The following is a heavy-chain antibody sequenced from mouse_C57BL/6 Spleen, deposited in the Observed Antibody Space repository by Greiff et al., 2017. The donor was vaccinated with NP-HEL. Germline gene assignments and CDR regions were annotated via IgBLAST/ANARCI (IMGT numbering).Heavy chain of an antibody. D-gene: IGHD1-1*01. CDR1: GFTFSNYW. J-gene: IGHJ4*01. CDR2: IRLKSDNYAT. V-gene: IGHV6-3*01. Sequence: EVHLVESGGGLVQPGGSMKLSCVASGFTFSNYWMNWVRQSPEKGLEWVAQIRLKSDNYATHYAESVKGRFTISRDAYKSSVYLQMNNLRAEDTGIYYCTDITNTEEDYAMDYWGQGTSVTVSS. CDR3: TDITNTEEDYAMDY.